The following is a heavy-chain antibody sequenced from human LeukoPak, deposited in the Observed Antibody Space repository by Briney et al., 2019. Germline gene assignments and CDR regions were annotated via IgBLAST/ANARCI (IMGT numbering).Heavy chain of an antibody. CDR2: MNPDSGNT. CDR3: AVHLPGDYLDP. V-gene: IGHV1-8*01. J-gene: IGHJ5*02. D-gene: IGHD4-17*01. Sequence: ASVKVSCKASGYTFTIYAINWVRQAAGQGLEWMGWMNPDSGNTDFAQKFQGRVTMTRNTSISTAYMEPSSLTSEDTAVYYCAVHLPGDYLDPWGQGTLVTVSS. CDR1: GYTFTIYA.